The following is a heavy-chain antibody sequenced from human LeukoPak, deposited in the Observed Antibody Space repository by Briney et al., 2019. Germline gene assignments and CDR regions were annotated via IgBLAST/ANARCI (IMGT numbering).Heavy chain of an antibody. J-gene: IGHJ4*02. D-gene: IGHD6-13*01. CDR3: ARGGGSSWFGVDY. Sequence: SETLSLTCAVYGGSFSGYYWSWIRQPPGKGLEWIGEINHSGSTNYNPSLKSRVTISVDTSKNQFSLKLSSVTAADTAVYYCARGGGSSWFGVDYWGQGTLVTVSS. CDR1: GGSFSGYY. V-gene: IGHV4-34*01. CDR2: INHSGST.